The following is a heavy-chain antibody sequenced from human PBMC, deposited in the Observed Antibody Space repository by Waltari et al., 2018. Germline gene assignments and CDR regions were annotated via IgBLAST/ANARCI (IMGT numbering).Heavy chain of an antibody. Sequence: QVQLVQSGAEVKKPGASVKVSCKASGYTSTSHGISWVRQAPGQGLEWMGWISAYNGNTNYAQKLQGRVTMTTDTSTSTANMELRSLRSDDTAVYYCASHYSSGWSTFDYWGQGTLVTVSS. CDR2: ISAYNGNT. CDR1: GYTSTSHG. V-gene: IGHV1-18*01. J-gene: IGHJ4*02. D-gene: IGHD6-19*01. CDR3: ASHYSSGWSTFDY.